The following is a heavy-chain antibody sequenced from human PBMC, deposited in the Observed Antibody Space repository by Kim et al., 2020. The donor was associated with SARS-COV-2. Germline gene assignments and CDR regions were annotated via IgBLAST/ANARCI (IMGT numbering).Heavy chain of an antibody. V-gene: IGHV4-31*03. CDR3: ARGRTEITIFGVVHYGMDV. J-gene: IGHJ6*02. CDR2: IYYSGST. D-gene: IGHD3-3*01. CDR1: GGFSSSGAYY. Sequence: SETLSLTCTVSGGFSSSGAYYWSWIRQHPGKGLEWIGYIYYSGSTYYNPSLKSRVTISVDTSKKQFSLKLSSVTAADTAVYYCARGRTEITIFGVVHYGMDVWGQGTTVTVSS.